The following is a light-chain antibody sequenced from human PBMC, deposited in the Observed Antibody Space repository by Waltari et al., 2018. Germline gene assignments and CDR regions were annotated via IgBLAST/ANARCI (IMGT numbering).Light chain of an antibody. CDR3: QQYNIWPLT. V-gene: IGKV3-15*01. J-gene: IGKJ1*01. CDR1: QSVSNK. CDR2: GAS. Sequence: EIVMTQSPATLSVSPGERVTLSCRASQSVSNKLAWYQQKPGQVPRLLIYGASTRATVIPARFSCSGSGTEFTLTISSLQSEDFAVYYCQQYNIWPLTFGQGTKVEIK.